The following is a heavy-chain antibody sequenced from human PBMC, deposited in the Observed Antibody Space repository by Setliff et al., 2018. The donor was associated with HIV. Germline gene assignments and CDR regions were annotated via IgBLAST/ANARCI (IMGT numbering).Heavy chain of an antibody. Sequence: RASVKVSCKASGGTFSSYAISWVRQAPGQGLEWMGGIIPIFGTANYAQKFQGRVTITTDESTSTAYMELSSLRSEDTAVYYCAKVATWTGTTYYFESWGQGTLVTVSS. D-gene: IGHD1-1*01. CDR1: GGTFSSYA. V-gene: IGHV1-69*05. CDR2: IIPIFGTA. CDR3: AKVATWTGTTYYFES. J-gene: IGHJ4*02.